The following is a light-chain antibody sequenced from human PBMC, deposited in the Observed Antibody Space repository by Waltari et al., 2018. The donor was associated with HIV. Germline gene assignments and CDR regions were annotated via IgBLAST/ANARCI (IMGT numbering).Light chain of an antibody. CDR1: QDISTF. CDR2: GAS. Sequence: AIRLTQSPSSLSASTGDRVTITCRPSQDISTFLAWFQQKPGEAPHLLIYGASSLENGVPSRFSGSGSGTNFSLTISCLQSEDLATHFCQQYFNYPLTFGQGTRLDIK. V-gene: IGKV1-8*01. J-gene: IGKJ5*01. CDR3: QQYFNYPLT.